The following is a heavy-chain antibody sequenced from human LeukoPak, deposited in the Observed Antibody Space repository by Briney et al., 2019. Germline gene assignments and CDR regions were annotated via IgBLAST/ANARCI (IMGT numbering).Heavy chain of an antibody. J-gene: IGHJ3*02. CDR1: GFTFSSYW. D-gene: IGHD2-2*01. CDR2: IKQDGSEK. CDR3: ARQYCSSTSCFYAFDI. Sequence: GGSLRLSCAASGFTFSSYWISWVRQAPGKGLEWVANIKQDGSEKYYVDSVKGRFTISRDNAKNSLYLQMNSLRAEDTAVYYCARQYCSSTSCFYAFDIWGQGTMVTVSS. V-gene: IGHV3-7*03.